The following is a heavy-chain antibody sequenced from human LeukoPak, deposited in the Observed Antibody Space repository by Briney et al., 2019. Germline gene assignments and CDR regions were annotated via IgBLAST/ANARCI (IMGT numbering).Heavy chain of an antibody. V-gene: IGHV4-59*01. J-gene: IGHJ3*02. CDR1: GGSISSYY. Sequence: SETLPLTCTVSGGSISSYYWSWIRQPPGKGLEWIGYIYYSGSTNYNPSLKSRVTISVDTSKNQFSLKLSSVTAADTAVYYCARNYYDSSGFDRNDAFDIWGQGTMVTVSS. CDR2: IYYSGST. CDR3: ARNYYDSSGFDRNDAFDI. D-gene: IGHD3-22*01.